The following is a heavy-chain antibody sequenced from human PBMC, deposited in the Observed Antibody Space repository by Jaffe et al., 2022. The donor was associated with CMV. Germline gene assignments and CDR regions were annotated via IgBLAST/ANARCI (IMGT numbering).Heavy chain of an antibody. CDR1: GFSFSTFS. D-gene: IGHD3-22*01. Sequence: EVQLVESGGGLVKPGGSLRLSCAASGFSFSTFSMNWVRQAPGKGLEWVASIDSTSTYIYYTDSVKGRFTISKDNARNFLFLQMDSLRAEDAAIYYCTRDIYERRLIFLPDYWGQGTLVTVSS. V-gene: IGHV3-21*01. CDR2: IDSTSTYI. J-gene: IGHJ4*02. CDR3: TRDIYERRLIFLPDY.